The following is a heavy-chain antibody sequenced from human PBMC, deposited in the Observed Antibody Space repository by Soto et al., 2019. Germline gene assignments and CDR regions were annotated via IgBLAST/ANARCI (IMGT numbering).Heavy chain of an antibody. CDR2: ISSSSSYI. D-gene: IGHD6-19*01. J-gene: IGHJ6*02. V-gene: IGHV3-21*01. CDR1: GFTFSSYS. CDR3: AREEREQWLTSYYYYYYGMDV. Sequence: EVQLVESGGGLVKPGGSLRLSCAASGFTFSSYSMNWVRQAPGKGLEWVSSISSSSSYIYYADSVKGRFTISRDNAKNSLYLQMNSLRAEDTAVYYCAREEREQWLTSYYYYYYGMDVWGQGTTVTVSS.